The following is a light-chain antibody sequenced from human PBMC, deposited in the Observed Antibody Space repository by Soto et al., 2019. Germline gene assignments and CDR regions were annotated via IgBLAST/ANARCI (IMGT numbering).Light chain of an antibody. CDR1: QSVSSY. CDR3: QQRSSWPSLT. V-gene: IGKV3-11*01. CDR2: GAS. Sequence: EIVLTQSPATLSLSPGERATLSCRARQSVSSYLAWYQQTPGQAPRLLIYGASNRATGIPARFSGSGSGTDFTLTISSLEPEDFAVYYCQQRSSWPSLTFGGGTKVEIK. J-gene: IGKJ4*01.